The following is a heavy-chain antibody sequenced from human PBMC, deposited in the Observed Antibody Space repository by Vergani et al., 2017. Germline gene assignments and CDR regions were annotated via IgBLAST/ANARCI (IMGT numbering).Heavy chain of an antibody. Sequence: EVQLVQSGAEVKTPGESLKISCKGSGYSFTSYWIGWVRQMPGKGLEWMGIIYPGDSDTRYSPSFQGQVTISADKSISTAYLQWSSLKASDTAMYYCARSPSWFGELSYFDYWGQGTLVTVSS. V-gene: IGHV5-51*03. CDR2: IYPGDSDT. J-gene: IGHJ4*02. CDR3: ARSPSWFGELSYFDY. CDR1: GYSFTSYW. D-gene: IGHD3-10*01.